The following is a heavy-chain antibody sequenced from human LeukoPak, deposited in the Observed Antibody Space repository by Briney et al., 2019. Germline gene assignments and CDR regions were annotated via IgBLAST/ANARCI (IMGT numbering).Heavy chain of an antibody. V-gene: IGHV4-4*09. J-gene: IGHJ6*03. CDR1: GGSISSYY. D-gene: IGHD4-23*01. Sequence: PETLSLTCTVSGGSISSYYWSWIRQPPGKGLEWIGYIYTSGSTNYNPSLKSRVTISVDTSKNQFSLKLSSVTAADTAVYYCARQATVVGYYYYYYMDVWGKGTTVTVSS. CDR3: ARQATVVGYYYYYYMDV. CDR2: IYTSGST.